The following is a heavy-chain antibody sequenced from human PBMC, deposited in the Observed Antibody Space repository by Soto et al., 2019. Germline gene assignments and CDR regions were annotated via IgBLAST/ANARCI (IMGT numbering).Heavy chain of an antibody. CDR1: GFSFSSYW. D-gene: IGHD6-19*01. V-gene: IGHV3-7*01. CDR2: IKQDGSEK. CDR3: GRVRGSWSLDY. Sequence: GGSLRLSCAASGFSFSSYWMSWVRQAPGKGLEWVANIKQDGSEKYHVDSVKGRFTISRDSAKNSLYLQMNSLRAEDTAVYYCGRVRGSWSLDYWGQGTLVTVSS. J-gene: IGHJ4*02.